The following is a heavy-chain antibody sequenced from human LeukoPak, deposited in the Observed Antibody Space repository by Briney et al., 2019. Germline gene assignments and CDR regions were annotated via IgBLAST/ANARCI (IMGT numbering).Heavy chain of an antibody. Sequence: ASVKVSCKASGYTFTDYYIHWVRQAPGQGFEWMGWLNPNSGGAHYAQNFLGRVTMTRDTSITTVYMELTWLTSDDTAVYHCARQASSAWFPDYWGQGTLVTVSS. J-gene: IGHJ4*02. V-gene: IGHV1-2*02. CDR2: LNPNSGGA. CDR3: ARQASSAWFPDY. D-gene: IGHD6-19*01. CDR1: GYTFTDYY.